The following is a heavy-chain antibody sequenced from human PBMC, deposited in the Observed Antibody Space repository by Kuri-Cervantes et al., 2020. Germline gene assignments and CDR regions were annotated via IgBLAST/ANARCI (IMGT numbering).Heavy chain of an antibody. J-gene: IGHJ4*02. CDR1: GGSFSGYY. Sequence: SETLSLTCAVYGGSFSGYYWSWIRQPPGKGLEWIGEINHSGSTNYNLSLKSRVTISVDTSKNQFSLKLSSVTAADTAVYYCARGITGTISPFDYWGQGTLVTVSS. CDR3: ARGITGTISPFDY. D-gene: IGHD1-7*01. CDR2: INHSGST. V-gene: IGHV4-34*01.